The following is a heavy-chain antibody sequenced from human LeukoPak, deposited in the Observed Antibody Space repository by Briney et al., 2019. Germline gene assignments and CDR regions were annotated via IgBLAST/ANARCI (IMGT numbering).Heavy chain of an antibody. CDR2: IYYSGST. V-gene: IGHV4-39*01. Sequence: SETLSLTXTVSGGSISSSSYYWGWIRQPPGKGLEWIGSIYYSGSTYYNPSLKSRVTISVDTSKNQFSLKLSSVTAADTAVYYCARNRKIAAAGGTDYDYWGQGTLVTVSS. J-gene: IGHJ4*02. D-gene: IGHD6-13*01. CDR1: GGSISSSSYY. CDR3: ARNRKIAAAGGTDYDY.